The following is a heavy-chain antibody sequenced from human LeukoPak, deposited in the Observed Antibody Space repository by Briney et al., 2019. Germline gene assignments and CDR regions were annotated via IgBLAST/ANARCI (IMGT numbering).Heavy chain of an antibody. D-gene: IGHD6-19*01. J-gene: IGHJ4*02. CDR2: TYDSGDT. Sequence: DTLSLICTLSGRSITSYYWSWIPQPPGRGLEWLGFTYDSGDTTSNPSLKSRVTISVDTSKKYFSLKLRYVIAADTAVCYCARLARPSSGWSIFDYWGQGTLVTVSS. V-gene: IGHV4-59*08. CDR1: GRSITSYY. CDR3: ARLARPSSGWSIFDY.